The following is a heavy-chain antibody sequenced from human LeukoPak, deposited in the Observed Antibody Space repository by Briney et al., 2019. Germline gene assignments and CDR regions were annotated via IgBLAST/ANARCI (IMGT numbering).Heavy chain of an antibody. CDR2: IYYSGST. Sequence: SETLSLTCTASGGSISSHYWSWIRQPPGKGQEWIGYIYYSGSTNYNPSLKSRVTISVDTSKNQFSLKLSSVTAADTAVYYCAGLYGGNSYYFDYWGQGTLVTVSS. D-gene: IGHD4-23*01. V-gene: IGHV4-59*11. J-gene: IGHJ4*02. CDR1: GGSISSHY. CDR3: AGLYGGNSYYFDY.